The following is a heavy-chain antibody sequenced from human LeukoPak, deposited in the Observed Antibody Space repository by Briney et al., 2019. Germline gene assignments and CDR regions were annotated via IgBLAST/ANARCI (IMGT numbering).Heavy chain of an antibody. Sequence: SETLSLTCTVSGVSIRNYYWSWIRQPPGKGLEWIGYIYYSGSTNYNPSLKSRVTMSVDTSKNQFSLKLTSVTAADTAVYYCARDRFGRTTHFDYWGQGILVTVSS. V-gene: IGHV4-59*01. J-gene: IGHJ4*02. D-gene: IGHD3-10*01. CDR1: GVSIRNYY. CDR3: ARDRFGRTTHFDY. CDR2: IYYSGST.